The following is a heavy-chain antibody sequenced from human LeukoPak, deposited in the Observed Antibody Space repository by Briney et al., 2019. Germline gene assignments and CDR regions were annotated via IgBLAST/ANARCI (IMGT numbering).Heavy chain of an antibody. CDR3: ARDPYYYDSSGYYP. CDR2: ISGRTGGT. CDR1: GFTFNTNA. Sequence: GGSLRLSCAASGFTFNTNAMSWVRQAPGKGLEWVSAISGRTGGTYYADSVKGRFTISRDNSKSTLYLQMDSLRAEDTALYYCARDPYYYDSSGYYPWGQGTLVTVSS. V-gene: IGHV3-23*01. J-gene: IGHJ5*02. D-gene: IGHD3-22*01.